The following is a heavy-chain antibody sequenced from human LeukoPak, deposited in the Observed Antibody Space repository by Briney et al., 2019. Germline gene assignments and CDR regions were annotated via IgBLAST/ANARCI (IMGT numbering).Heavy chain of an antibody. CDR2: IYISGST. CDR1: GGSISSYY. Sequence: SETLSLTCTVSGGSISSYYWSWIRQPAGKGLEWIGRIYISGSTNYNPSLKSRVTMSVDTSKNQFSLKLSSVTAADTAVYYCARGRRWLASYYYYMDVWGKGTTVTVSS. CDR3: ARGRRWLASYYYYMDV. V-gene: IGHV4-4*07. J-gene: IGHJ6*03. D-gene: IGHD5-24*01.